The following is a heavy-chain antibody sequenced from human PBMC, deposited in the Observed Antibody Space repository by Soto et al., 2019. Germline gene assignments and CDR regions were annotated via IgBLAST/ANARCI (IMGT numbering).Heavy chain of an antibody. J-gene: IGHJ4*02. V-gene: IGHV3-74*01. Sequence: PGGSLRLSCAASGFTFGNYWMHWVRQAPGKGLEWVSRMNSDGSTTNYADSVKGRFTVSRDNARNTLHLQMNTLRAEDTALYYCALRKTGSYFDYWGQGSLVTVSS. CDR1: GFTFGNYW. CDR3: ALRKTGSYFDY. D-gene: IGHD1-26*01. CDR2: MNSDGSTT.